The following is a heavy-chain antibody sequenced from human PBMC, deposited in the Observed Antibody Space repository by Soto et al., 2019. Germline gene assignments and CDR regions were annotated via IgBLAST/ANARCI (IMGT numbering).Heavy chain of an antibody. CDR1: VFTFGDYA. CDR2: IRSKAYGGTT. CDR3: TRDGYSGYDYDAFDI. J-gene: IGHJ3*02. D-gene: IGHD5-12*01. Sequence: WSLRLSCTASVFTFGDYAMSWFRQAPGKGLEWVGFIRSKAYGGTTEYAASVKGRFTISRDDSKSIAYLQMNSLKTEDTAVYYCTRDGYSGYDYDAFDIWGQGTMVTVSS. V-gene: IGHV3-49*03.